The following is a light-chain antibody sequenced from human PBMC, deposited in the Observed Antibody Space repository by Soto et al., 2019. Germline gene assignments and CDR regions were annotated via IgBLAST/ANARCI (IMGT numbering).Light chain of an antibody. J-gene: IGKJ1*01. Sequence: DIQVTQSPSSLSASVGGRVTITCRASQSIDRYIHWYQQKPGKAPKLLIYAASSLASGVPSRFSGGGSGTDFTLAISNLQPEDFATYYCQQTYIAPRAFGQGTKVDIK. V-gene: IGKV1-39*01. CDR2: AAS. CDR3: QQTYIAPRA. CDR1: QSIDRY.